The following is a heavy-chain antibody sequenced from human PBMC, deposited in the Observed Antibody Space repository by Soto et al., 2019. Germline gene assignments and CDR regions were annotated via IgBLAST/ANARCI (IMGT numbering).Heavy chain of an antibody. V-gene: IGHV1-18*01. D-gene: IGHD3-10*01. CDR1: GYTFTSYG. CDR3: ARRLRGGEHVWYFDL. J-gene: IGHJ2*01. Sequence: QVQLVQSGAEVKKPGASVKVSCKASGYTFTSYGISWVRQAPGQGLEWMGWISAYNGNTNYAQKLQGRVTMTTDTSTSTAYMELRSLRADDTAVYYCARRLRGGEHVWYFDLWGRGTLVTVSS. CDR2: ISAYNGNT.